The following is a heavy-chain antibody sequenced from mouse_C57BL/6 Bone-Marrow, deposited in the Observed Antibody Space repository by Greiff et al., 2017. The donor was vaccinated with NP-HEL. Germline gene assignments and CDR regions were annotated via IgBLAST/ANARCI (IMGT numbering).Heavy chain of an antibody. CDR2: INPNNGGT. J-gene: IGHJ2*01. V-gene: IGHV1-18*01. Sequence: EVQLQQSGPELVKPGASVKIPCKASGYTFTDYNMDWVKQSHGKSLEWIGDINPNNGGTIYNQKFKGKATLTVDKSSSSAYMELRSLTSEDTAVYYCARSLITTVVGFDYWGQGTTLTVSS. D-gene: IGHD1-1*01. CDR3: ARSLITTVVGFDY. CDR1: GYTFTDYN.